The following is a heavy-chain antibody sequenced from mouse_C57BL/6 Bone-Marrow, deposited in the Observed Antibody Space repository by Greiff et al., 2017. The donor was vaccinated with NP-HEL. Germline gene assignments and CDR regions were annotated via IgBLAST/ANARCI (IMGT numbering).Heavy chain of an antibody. CDR2: INPNNGGT. V-gene: IGHV1-22*01. Sequence: VQLQQSGPELVKPGASVKMSCKASGYTFTDYNMHWVKQSHGKSLEWIGYINPNNGGTSYNQKFKGKATLTVNKSSSTAYMELRSLTSEDSAVYYCARGSSYDWYFDVWGTGTTVTVSS. D-gene: IGHD1-1*01. J-gene: IGHJ1*03. CDR1: GYTFTDYN. CDR3: ARGSSYDWYFDV.